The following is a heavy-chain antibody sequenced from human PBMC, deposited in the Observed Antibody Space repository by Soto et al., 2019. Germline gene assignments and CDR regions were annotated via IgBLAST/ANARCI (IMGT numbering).Heavy chain of an antibody. CDR1: GYTLTELS. Sequence: ASVKVSCKVSGYTLTELSMHWVRQAPGKGLEWMGGFDPEDGVTIYAQKFQGRVNMTEDTSTDTAYMELSSLRSEDTAVYYSGTFFFTNGVCYKGPDDAFDIWGQGTMVTVSS. J-gene: IGHJ3*02. V-gene: IGHV1-24*01. CDR2: FDPEDGVT. CDR3: GTFFFTNGVCYKGPDDAFDI. D-gene: IGHD2-8*01.